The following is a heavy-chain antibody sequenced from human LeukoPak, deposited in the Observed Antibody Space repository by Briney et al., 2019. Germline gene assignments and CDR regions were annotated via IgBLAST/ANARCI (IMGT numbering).Heavy chain of an antibody. Sequence: SETLSLTCTVSSGSIRSYYWGWVRQPPGKGLEWIGRIYTTGTTQYNPSLKSRVTMSVDTSANQFSLNLRPVTAADTAVYYCGRQGYTASHYFLDYWSQGTLVAVS. V-gene: IGHV4-4*07. D-gene: IGHD2-2*02. J-gene: IGHJ4*02. CDR3: GRQGYTASHYFLDY. CDR2: IYTTGTT. CDR1: SGSIRSYY.